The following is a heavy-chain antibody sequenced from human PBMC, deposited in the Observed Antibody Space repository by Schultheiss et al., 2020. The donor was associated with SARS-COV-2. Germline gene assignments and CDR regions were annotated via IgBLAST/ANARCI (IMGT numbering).Heavy chain of an antibody. V-gene: IGHV3-30*01. D-gene: IGHD6-19*01. CDR3: ARDALRLYSGSDLPDY. CDR2: ISYDGSNK. Sequence: GGSLRLSCAASGFTFSSYAMHWVRQAPGKGLEWVAVISYDGSNKYYADSVKGRFTISRDNSKNTLYLQMNSLRAEDTAVYYCARDALRLYSGSDLPDYWGQGTLVTVSS. J-gene: IGHJ4*02. CDR1: GFTFSSYA.